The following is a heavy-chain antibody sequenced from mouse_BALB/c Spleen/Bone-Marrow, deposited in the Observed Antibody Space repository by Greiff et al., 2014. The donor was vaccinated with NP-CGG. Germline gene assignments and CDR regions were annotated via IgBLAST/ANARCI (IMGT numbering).Heavy chain of an antibody. CDR2: INSNGGST. Sequence: EVMLVESGGGLVQPGGSLKLSCAASGFTFSSYGMSWVRQTPDKRLELVATINSNGGSTHYPDSVKGRFTISRDNAKNTLYLQMSSLKSEDTAMYYCARERYYGNGRIFEYWGQGTTLTVSS. D-gene: IGHD1-1*01. CDR1: GFTFSSYG. CDR3: ARERYYGNGRIFEY. J-gene: IGHJ2*01. V-gene: IGHV5-6-3*01.